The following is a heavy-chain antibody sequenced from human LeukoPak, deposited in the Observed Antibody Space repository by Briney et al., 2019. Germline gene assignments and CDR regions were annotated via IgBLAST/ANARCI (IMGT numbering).Heavy chain of an antibody. CDR1: GFTFSSYW. D-gene: IGHD6-19*01. Sequence: GSLRLSCAASGFTFSSYWMSWVRQAPGKRLEWVADIKQDGSEKYYVDSVKGRFTISRDNAKNSPYLQMNSLRAEDTAVYYCARDIAFEWLGGEHYYMDVWGKGTTVTVSS. CDR2: IKQDGSEK. CDR3: ARDIAFEWLGGEHYYMDV. J-gene: IGHJ6*03. V-gene: IGHV3-7*01.